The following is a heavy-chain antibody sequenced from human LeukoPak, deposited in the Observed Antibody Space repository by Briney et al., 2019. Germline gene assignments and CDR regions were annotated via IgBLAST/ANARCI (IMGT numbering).Heavy chain of an antibody. Sequence: SQTLSLTCAVSGGSISSGGYSWSWIRQPPGKGLEWIGYIYHSGSTYYNPSLKSRVTISVDRSKNRFSLKLSSVTAADTAVYYCARDFIFGVVNWFDPWGQGTLVTVSS. J-gene: IGHJ5*02. CDR2: IYHSGST. D-gene: IGHD3-3*01. CDR3: ARDFIFGVVNWFDP. CDR1: GGSISSGGYS. V-gene: IGHV4-30-2*01.